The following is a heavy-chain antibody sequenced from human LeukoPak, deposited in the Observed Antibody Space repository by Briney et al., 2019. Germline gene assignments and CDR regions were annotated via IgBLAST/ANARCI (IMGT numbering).Heavy chain of an antibody. CDR3: ARERVIAAAGDGFDS. CDR1: GFTFSDYS. J-gene: IGHJ4*02. V-gene: IGHV3-48*02. CDR2: ISSSSTTI. D-gene: IGHD2-21*01. Sequence: GGSLRLSCAASGFTFSDYSMNWVRQAPGKGLEWVLYISSSSTTIFYADSVKGRFTISRDNAKNSLFLQMNGLRDEDTALYYCARERVIAAAGDGFDSWGQGTLVTVSS.